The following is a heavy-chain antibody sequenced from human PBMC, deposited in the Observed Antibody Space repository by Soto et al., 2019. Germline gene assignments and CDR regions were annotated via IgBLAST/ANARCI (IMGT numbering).Heavy chain of an antibody. CDR2: VIPIFGTP. CDR1: GGTFSTYA. V-gene: IGHV1-69*01. Sequence: QVQLVQSGAEVKKPGSSVKVSCKAPGGTFSTYAISWVRQAPGQGLEWMGGVIPIFGTPKYAQKIQGRVTFSADEFTSTGDMEMSSLRSEETAVYYCARSKGGSSSLDIYYSYYYGMDVWGQGTTVTVSS. J-gene: IGHJ6*02. CDR3: ARSKGGSSSLDIYYSYYYGMDV. D-gene: IGHD2-15*01.